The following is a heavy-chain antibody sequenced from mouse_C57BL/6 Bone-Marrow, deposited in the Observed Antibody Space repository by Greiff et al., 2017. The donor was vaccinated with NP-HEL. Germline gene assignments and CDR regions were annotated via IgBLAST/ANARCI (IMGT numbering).Heavy chain of an antibody. V-gene: IGHV1-4*01. CDR1: GYTFTSYT. CDR2: INPSSGYT. J-gene: IGHJ2*01. CDR3: ARGRINFDY. D-gene: IGHD2-4*01. Sequence: VKLMESGAELARPGASVKMSCKASGYTFTSYTMHWVKQRPGQGLEWIGYINPSSGYTKYNQKFKDKATLTADKSSSTAYMQLSSLTSEDSAVYYCARGRINFDYWGQGTTLTVSS.